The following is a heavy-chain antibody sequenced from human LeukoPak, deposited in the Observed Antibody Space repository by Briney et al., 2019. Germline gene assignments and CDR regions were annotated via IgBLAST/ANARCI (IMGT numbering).Heavy chain of an antibody. CDR3: ARQVAAAANDY. CDR2: IYYSGST. Sequence: SETLSLTCTVSGGSISSHYWSWIRQPPGKGLEWIGYIYYSGSTNYNPSLKSRVTISVDTSKNQFSLKLSSVTAADTAVYYCARQVAAAANDYWGQGTLATVSS. D-gene: IGHD6-13*01. V-gene: IGHV4-59*08. J-gene: IGHJ4*02. CDR1: GGSISSHY.